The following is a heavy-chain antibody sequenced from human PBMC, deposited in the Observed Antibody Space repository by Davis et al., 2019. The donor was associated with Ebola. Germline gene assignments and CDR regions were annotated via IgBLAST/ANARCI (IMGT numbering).Heavy chain of an antibody. D-gene: IGHD2-2*01. CDR2: ISSSSSYI. Sequence: GESLKISCAASGFIFNNYAMTWVRQAPRKGLEWVSSISSSSSYIYYADSVKGRFTISRDNAKNSLYMQMNSLRAEDTAVYYCARDLCSITNCSHYTMDVWGQSTTVTVS. J-gene: IGHJ6*02. V-gene: IGHV3-21*01. CDR3: ARDLCSITNCSHYTMDV. CDR1: GFIFNNYA.